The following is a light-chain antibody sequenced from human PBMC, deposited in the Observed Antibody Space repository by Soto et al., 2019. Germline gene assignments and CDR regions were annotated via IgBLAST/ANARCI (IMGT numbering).Light chain of an antibody. CDR3: QQYGTLIT. CDR2: DAS. CDR1: QSVGNTY. V-gene: IGKV3-20*01. Sequence: EIVLTQSPGTLSLSPGERATLSCRASQSVGNTYLAWYQQKPGQAPSLLIYDASSRATDIPDRFSGSGSGTDFILTISRLEPEDFAVYYCQQYGTLITFGQGTRLEIK. J-gene: IGKJ5*01.